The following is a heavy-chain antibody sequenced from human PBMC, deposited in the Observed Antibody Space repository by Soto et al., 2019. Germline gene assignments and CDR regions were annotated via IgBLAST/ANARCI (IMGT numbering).Heavy chain of an antibody. CDR2: ISAYNGNT. CDR1: GYTFTSYG. D-gene: IGHD3-3*01. J-gene: IGHJ6*03. CDR3: ARSQYDDFWSGSLISNYMDV. Sequence: QVQLVQSGAEVKKPGASVKVSCKASGYTFTSYGISWVRQAPGQGLEWVGWISAYNGNTNYAQKLQGRVTMPTDTSASTAYMELRSLRSDDTAVYYCARSQYDDFWSGSLISNYMDVWGKGTTVTVSS. V-gene: IGHV1-18*01.